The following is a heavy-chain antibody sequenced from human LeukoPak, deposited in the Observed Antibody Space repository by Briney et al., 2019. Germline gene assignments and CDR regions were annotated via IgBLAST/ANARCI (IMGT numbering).Heavy chain of an antibody. CDR1: GGSISSYY. D-gene: IGHD1-20*01. V-gene: IGHV4-59*01. J-gene: IGHJ4*02. Sequence: SETLSLTCTVSGGSISSYYWSWIRQPPGKGLEWIGYIYYSGSTNYNPSLKSRATISVDTSKNQFSLKLSSVTAADTAVYYCASSITGTPYYFDYWGQGTLVTASS. CDR3: ASSITGTPYYFDY. CDR2: IYYSGST.